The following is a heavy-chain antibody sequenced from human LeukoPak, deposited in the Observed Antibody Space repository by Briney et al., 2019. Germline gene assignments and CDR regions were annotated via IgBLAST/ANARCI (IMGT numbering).Heavy chain of an antibody. CDR1: GGTFSSYA. J-gene: IGHJ4*02. CDR2: IIPILGIA. Sequence: ASVKVSCKASGGTFSSYAISWVRQAPGQGLEWMGRIIPILGIANYAQKLQGRVTMTTDTSTSTAYMELRSLRSDDTAVYYCARGMTGVMPYWGQGTLVTVSS. V-gene: IGHV1-69*04. CDR3: ARGMTGVMPY. D-gene: IGHD3-16*01.